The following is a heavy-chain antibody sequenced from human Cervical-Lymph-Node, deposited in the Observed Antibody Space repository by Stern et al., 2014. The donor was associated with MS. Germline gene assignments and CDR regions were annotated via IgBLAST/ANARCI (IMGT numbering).Heavy chain of an antibody. D-gene: IGHD5-12*01. CDR1: GGTFSTHP. CDR2: IIPFLDTA. V-gene: IGHV1-69*06. Sequence: VQLVESGAEVKKPGSSVKVSCKASGGTFSTHPITWVRQAPGQGLEWMGGIIPFLDTAHYAQKFQGRITIPADKSTDTIYMEISSLRSDDTAVYYCASSLVSSGHWGQGTLVTVSS. J-gene: IGHJ4*02. CDR3: ASSLVSSGH.